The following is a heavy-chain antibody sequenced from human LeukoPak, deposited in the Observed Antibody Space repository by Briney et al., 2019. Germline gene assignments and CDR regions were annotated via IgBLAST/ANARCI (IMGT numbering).Heavy chain of an antibody. J-gene: IGHJ4*02. D-gene: IGHD3-16*01. CDR2: MNPNSGNT. CDR1: GYTFTSYD. V-gene: IGHV1-8*03. CDR3: ARFTYIIGVYYSDY. Sequence: ASVKVSCKASGYTFTSYDINWVRQATGQGLEWMGWMNPNSGNTGYAQKFQGRVTITRNTSISTAYMELSSLRSEDTAVYYCARFTYIIGVYYSDYWGQGTLVTVSS.